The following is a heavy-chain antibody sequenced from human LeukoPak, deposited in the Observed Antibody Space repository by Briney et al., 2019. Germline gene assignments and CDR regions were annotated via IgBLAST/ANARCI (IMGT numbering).Heavy chain of an antibody. J-gene: IGHJ5*02. CDR3: ARLGAAVVPAAQDHNWFDP. CDR2: IYPGDSDT. CDR1: GYSFTSYW. V-gene: IGHV5-51*01. D-gene: IGHD2-2*01. Sequence: GESLKISCKGSGYSFTSYWIGWVRQMPGKGLEWMGIIYPGDSDTRYSPSFQGQVTISADKSISTAYLQWSSLKASDTAMYYCARLGAAVVPAAQDHNWFDPWGQGTLVTVSS.